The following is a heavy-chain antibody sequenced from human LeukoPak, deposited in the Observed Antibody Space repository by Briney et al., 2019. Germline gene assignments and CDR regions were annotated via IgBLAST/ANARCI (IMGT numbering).Heavy chain of an antibody. D-gene: IGHD3-10*01. J-gene: IGHJ5*02. Sequence: PSETLSLTCTVSGGSINSNSFYWGWIRHPPGKELEWIGSIYFTGSIYYNPSLKSRVIISVDTSKNQFSLKLRSMTAADTAVYYCARHLVVGRFDPWGQGTLVTVSS. CDR1: GGSINSNSFY. V-gene: IGHV4-39*01. CDR2: IYFTGSI. CDR3: ARHLVVGRFDP.